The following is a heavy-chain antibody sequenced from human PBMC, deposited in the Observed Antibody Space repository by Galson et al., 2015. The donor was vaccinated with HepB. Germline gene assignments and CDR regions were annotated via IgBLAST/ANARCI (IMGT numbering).Heavy chain of an antibody. CDR3: AKDLLGDGDYSPLRGLDY. J-gene: IGHJ4*02. CDR2: ISYDGSNK. V-gene: IGHV3-30*18. CDR1: GFTFSSYG. D-gene: IGHD4-17*01. Sequence: SLRLSCAASGFTFSSYGMHWVRQAPGKGLEWVAVISYDGSNKYYADSVKGRFTISRDNSKNTLYLQMNSLRAEDTAVYYCAKDLLGDGDYSPLRGLDYWGQGTLVTVSS.